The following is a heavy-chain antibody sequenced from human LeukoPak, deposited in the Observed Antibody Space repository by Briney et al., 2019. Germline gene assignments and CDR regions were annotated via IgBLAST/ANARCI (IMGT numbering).Heavy chain of an antibody. J-gene: IGHJ3*02. CDR2: ISYDGSNK. CDR1: GFTFSSYG. Sequence: GGSLRLSCAASGFTFSSYGMHWVRQAPGKGLEWVAVISYDGSNKYYADSVKGRFTISRDNSKNTLYLQMNSLRAEDTAVYYCARVRRITIFGVVTFSDAFDIWGQGTMVTVSS. CDR3: ARVRRITIFGVVTFSDAFDI. V-gene: IGHV3-30*19. D-gene: IGHD3-3*01.